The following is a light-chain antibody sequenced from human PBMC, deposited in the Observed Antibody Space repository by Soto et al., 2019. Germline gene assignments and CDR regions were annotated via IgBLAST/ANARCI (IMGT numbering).Light chain of an antibody. J-gene: IGKJ5*01. CDR3: QQYGSFPIT. V-gene: IGKV3-20*01. CDR1: QSVSSSY. CDR2: GAS. Sequence: EIVLTQSPGTLSLSPGERATLSCRASQSVSSSYLAWYQQKPGQAPRLLIYGASSRATGIPDRFSGSGSGIDFTLTISRLEPEDFAVYYCQQYGSFPITFGQGTRLEIK.